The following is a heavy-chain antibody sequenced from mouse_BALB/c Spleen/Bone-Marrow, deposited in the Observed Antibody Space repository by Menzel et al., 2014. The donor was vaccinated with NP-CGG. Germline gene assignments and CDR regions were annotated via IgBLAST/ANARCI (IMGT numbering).Heavy chain of an antibody. Sequence: EVKLEESGGGLVQPGASLKLSCAASGFDFSRYWISWVRQAPGKGLEWIGEINPDSSTINYTPSLKDKFIISRDNAKNTVYLQMSKVRSEDTALYYCARVNYYGNLFVWGAGTTVTVSS. J-gene: IGHJ1*01. CDR1: GFDFSRYW. D-gene: IGHD1-1*01. CDR3: ARVNYYGNLFV. CDR2: INPDSSTI. V-gene: IGHV4-1*02.